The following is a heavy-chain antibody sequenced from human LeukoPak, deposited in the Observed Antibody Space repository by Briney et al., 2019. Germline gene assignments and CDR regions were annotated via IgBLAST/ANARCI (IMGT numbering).Heavy chain of an antibody. CDR2: ISGSGGST. CDR3: AKDGEYCSGGSCYRPPFDY. Sequence: GGSLRLSCAASGFTFSSCWMSWVRQAPGKGLEWVSAISGSGGSTYYADSVKGRFTISRDNSKNTLYLQMNSLRAEDTAVYYCAKDGEYCSGGSCYRPPFDYWGQGTLVTVSS. D-gene: IGHD2-15*01. J-gene: IGHJ4*02. V-gene: IGHV3-23*01. CDR1: GFTFSSCW.